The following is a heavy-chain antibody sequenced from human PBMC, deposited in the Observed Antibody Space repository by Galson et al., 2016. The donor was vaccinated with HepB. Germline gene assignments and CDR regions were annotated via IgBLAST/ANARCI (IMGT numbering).Heavy chain of an antibody. CDR3: AKERLVRRIFDH. D-gene: IGHD1-1*01. J-gene: IGHJ4*02. Sequence: SLRLSCAASGFVFSNFGLSWVRQAPGKGLEWVASISTRRTTYYSDSVKGRFTISSDNSNNTLYLQMNGLRAEDTAVYYCAKERLVRRIFDHWGQGTLLTVSS. CDR2: ISTRRTT. V-gene: IGHV3-23*01. CDR1: GFVFSNFG.